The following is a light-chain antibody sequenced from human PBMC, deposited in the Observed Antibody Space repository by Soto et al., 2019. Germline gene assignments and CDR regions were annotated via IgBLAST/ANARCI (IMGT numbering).Light chain of an antibody. CDR2: EVS. V-gene: IGLV2-14*01. Sequence: QSVLTQPASVSGSPGQSITISCTGTSSDVGGYNYVSWFQQHPGKAPKLKIYEVSNRPSGVSNRFSGSKSGNTASLTISELQAEDEADYYCTSFTTISTCVFGGGTKLTVL. CDR1: SSDVGGYNY. J-gene: IGLJ3*02. CDR3: TSFTTISTCV.